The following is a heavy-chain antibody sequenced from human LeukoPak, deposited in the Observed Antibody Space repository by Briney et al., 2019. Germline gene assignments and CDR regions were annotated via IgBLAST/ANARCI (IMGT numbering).Heavy chain of an antibody. CDR2: INWNGGNT. D-gene: IGHD3-10*01. V-gene: IGHV3-20*04. CDR1: EFTFSSYA. CDR3: ARGPMVRGVTGRYGYSYYYMDV. J-gene: IGHJ6*03. Sequence: PGGSLRLSCAASEFTFSSYAMSWVRQAPGKGLEWVSGINWNGGNTGYADSVKGRFTISRDNAKNTLYLQINSLRAADTAVYYCARGPMVRGVTGRYGYSYYYMDVWGKGTTVTVSS.